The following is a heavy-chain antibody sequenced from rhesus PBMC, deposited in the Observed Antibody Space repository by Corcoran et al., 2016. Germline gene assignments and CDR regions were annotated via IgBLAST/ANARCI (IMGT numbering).Heavy chain of an antibody. CDR3: ARDRRGYVLDY. J-gene: IGHJ4*01. CDR2: ISGSGGTT. D-gene: IGHD5-24*01. V-gene: IGHV4-173*01. Sequence: QLQLQESGPGLVKPSETLSLTCAVSGGSISSNYWSWIRQPPGKGLGWIGRISGSGGTTDYNPSFKSRVTISTDTSKNQFSLKLSSVTAAATAGYYCARDRRGYVLDYWGQGVLVTVSS. CDR1: GGSISSNY.